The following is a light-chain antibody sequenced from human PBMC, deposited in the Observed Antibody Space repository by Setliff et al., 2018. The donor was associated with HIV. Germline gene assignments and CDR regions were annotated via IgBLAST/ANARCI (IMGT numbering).Light chain of an antibody. CDR2: DVS. CDR3: SSYTSSSTLNV. J-gene: IGLJ1*01. CDR1: SSDVGAYNY. Sequence: QSALTQPASVSGSRGQSITISCTGTSSDVGAYNYVSWYQQHPGKAPKLMIFDVSNRPSGVSNRFSGSKSGNTASLTISGLQAEDEADYYCSSYTSSSTLNVFGTGTKVTV. V-gene: IGLV2-14*03.